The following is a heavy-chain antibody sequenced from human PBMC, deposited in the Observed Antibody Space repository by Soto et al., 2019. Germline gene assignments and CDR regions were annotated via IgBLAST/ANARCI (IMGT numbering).Heavy chain of an antibody. D-gene: IGHD2-21*02. CDR2: ISAYNGNT. V-gene: IGHV1-18*01. J-gene: IGHJ4*02. CDR3: ASDLAYCGDDCFPIDY. CDR1: GYTFTSNG. Sequence: QVQLVQSGAEVKKPGASVKVSCKASGYTFTSNGISWVRQAPGQGLEWMGWISAYNGNTNYAQKRKGSVTITTETSTSTANMKLRSLRSDDTPVYYCASDLAYCGDDCFPIDYWGQGTLVTVSS.